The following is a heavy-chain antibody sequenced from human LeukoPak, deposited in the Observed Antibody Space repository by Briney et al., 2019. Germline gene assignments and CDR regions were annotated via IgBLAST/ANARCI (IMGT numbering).Heavy chain of an antibody. D-gene: IGHD3-9*01. CDR1: GYTFTGYG. J-gene: IGHJ5*02. V-gene: IGHV1-18*04. CDR2: ISAYNGNT. CDR3: ARWGFDQLIARFDP. Sequence: GASVKVSCKASGYTFTGYGISWVRQAPGQGLEWMGWISAYNGNTNYAQKLQGRVTMTTDTSTSTAYMELRSLRSDDTAVYYCARWGFDQLIARFDPWGQGTLVTVSS.